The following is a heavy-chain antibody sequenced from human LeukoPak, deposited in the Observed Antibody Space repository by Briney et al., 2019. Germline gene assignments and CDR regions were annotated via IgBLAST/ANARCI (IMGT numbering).Heavy chain of an antibody. D-gene: IGHD1-26*01. CDR2: ISAGSGST. CDR1: GLTFINYA. J-gene: IGHJ4*02. Sequence: GGSLRLSCAASGLTFINYAMTWVRQAPGNGQEWVSGISAGSGSTYYADSVKGRFTISRDNSENTLYLQMSSLRAEDTAIYYCAIHESSIPYWGQGTLVSVSS. CDR3: AIHESSIPY. V-gene: IGHV3-23*01.